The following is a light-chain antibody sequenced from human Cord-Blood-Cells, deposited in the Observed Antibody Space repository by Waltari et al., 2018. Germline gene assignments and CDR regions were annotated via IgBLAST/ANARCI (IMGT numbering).Light chain of an antibody. CDR2: RNN. CDR1: SSNIGSNY. J-gene: IGLJ2*01. CDR3: AAWDDSLSVV. V-gene: IGLV1-47*01. Sequence: QSVLTQPPSASGTPGQRVTIPCSGRSSNIGSNYVSWYQQLPGTAPKLLIYRNNPRPSGVPDRFSGSNSGTSASLAISGLRSEDEADYYCAAWDDSLSVVFGGGTKLTVL.